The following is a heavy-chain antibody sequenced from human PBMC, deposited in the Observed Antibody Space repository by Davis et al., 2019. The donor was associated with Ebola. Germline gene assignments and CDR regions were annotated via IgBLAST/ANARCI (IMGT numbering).Heavy chain of an antibody. Sequence: GGSLRLSCAASGFTFSIYSMIWVRQAPGKGLEWVSAISGSGGSTYDSDSVKGRFTISRDNSKNTLYLQMNSLRAEDTAVYYCVRRSHYMDVWGKGTTVTVSS. J-gene: IGHJ6*03. CDR1: GFTFSIYS. CDR2: ISGSGGST. D-gene: IGHD3-10*01. V-gene: IGHV3-23*01. CDR3: VRRSHYMDV.